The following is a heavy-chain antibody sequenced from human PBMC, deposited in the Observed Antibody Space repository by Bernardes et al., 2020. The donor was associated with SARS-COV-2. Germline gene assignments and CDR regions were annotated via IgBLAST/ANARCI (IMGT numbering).Heavy chain of an antibody. CDR1: GFTFITYT. Sequence: GGSLRLSCAASGFTFITYTMTWVRQAPGKGLEWVSAISGGGGATTYYADAVKGRFTISRDNSKNTLLVQMNSLRGEDTAVYYCARGEGFGSTTYYRHFDHWGPGTLVTVSS. J-gene: IGHJ4*02. D-gene: IGHD3-10*01. CDR2: ISGGGGATT. V-gene: IGHV3-23*01. CDR3: ARGEGFGSTTYYRHFDH.